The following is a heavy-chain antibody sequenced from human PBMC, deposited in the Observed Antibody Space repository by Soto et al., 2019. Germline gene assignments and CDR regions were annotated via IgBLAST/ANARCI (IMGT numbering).Heavy chain of an antibody. CDR3: AKGRGSSGYLCDN. J-gene: IGHJ4*02. D-gene: IGHD3-22*01. Sequence: GGSLRLSCAASGFTFDDYTMHWVRQAPGKGLEWVSGISWHGGSTGYADSVKGRLTVSRDNAKNSLYLQINSLRAEDTAFYYCAKGRGSSGYLCDNWGQGTLVTVSS. V-gene: IGHV3-9*01. CDR1: GFTFDDYT. CDR2: ISWHGGST.